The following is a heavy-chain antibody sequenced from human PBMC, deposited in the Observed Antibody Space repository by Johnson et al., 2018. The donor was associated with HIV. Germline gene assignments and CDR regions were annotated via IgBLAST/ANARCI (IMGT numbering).Heavy chain of an antibody. Sequence: VQVVEYGGGLVKPGGSLRLSCAASGFTFSNAWMSWVRQAPGKGLEWVGRIKSKTDGGTTDYAAPVKGRFAISRDDSKNTLYLQLNSLKTEDTAVYYCTTALTGDAFNIWGQGTLVTVSS. CDR2: IKSKTDGGTT. CDR1: GFTFSNAW. CDR3: TTALTGDAFNI. D-gene: IGHD7-27*01. J-gene: IGHJ3*02. V-gene: IGHV3-15*01.